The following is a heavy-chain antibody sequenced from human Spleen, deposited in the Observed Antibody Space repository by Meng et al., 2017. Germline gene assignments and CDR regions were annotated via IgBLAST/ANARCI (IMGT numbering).Heavy chain of an antibody. CDR1: GYSFTSFW. J-gene: IGHJ4*02. D-gene: IGHD2-21*02. CDR2: IHPSYSYH. CDR3: AKRGVTNFDF. V-gene: IGHV5-51*01. Sequence: GESLKISCKGSGYSFTSFWIGWVRQMPGKGLKWMGIIHPSYSYHIYSPPFQGQVTNSADKSINTAYLQRSSLKAYDTAIYYCAKRGVTNFDFWGQGTLVTVSS.